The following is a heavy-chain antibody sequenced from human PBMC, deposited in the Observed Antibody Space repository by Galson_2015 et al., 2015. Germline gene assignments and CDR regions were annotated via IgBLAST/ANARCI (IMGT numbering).Heavy chain of an antibody. CDR1: GFTFSSYG. Sequence: SLRLSCAASGFTFSSYGMHWVRQAPGKGLEWVAVIWYDGSNKYYADSVKGRFTISRDNSKNTLYLQMNSLRAEDTAVYYCARGGGDDFWSGYLTGWGQGTLVTVSS. J-gene: IGHJ4*02. CDR3: ARGGGDDFWSGYLTG. CDR2: IWYDGSNK. V-gene: IGHV3-33*01. D-gene: IGHD3-3*01.